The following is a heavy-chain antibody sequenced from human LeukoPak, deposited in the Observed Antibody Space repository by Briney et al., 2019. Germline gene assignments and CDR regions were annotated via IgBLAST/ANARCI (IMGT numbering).Heavy chain of an antibody. CDR3: ARDRSYDFWSGYSTPDY. D-gene: IGHD3-3*01. J-gene: IGHJ4*02. CDR2: ISYDGSNK. V-gene: IGHV3-30*03. CDR1: GFTFSTYG. Sequence: PGRSLRLSCAASGFTFSTYGMPWVRQAPGKGLEWVAVISYDGSNKYYADSVKGRFTISRDNSKNTLDLQMNSLRAEDTAVYYCARDRSYDFWSGYSTPDYWGQGTLVTVSS.